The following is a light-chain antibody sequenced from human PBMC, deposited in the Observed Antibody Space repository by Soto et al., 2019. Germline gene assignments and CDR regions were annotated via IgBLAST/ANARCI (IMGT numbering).Light chain of an antibody. J-gene: IGKJ3*01. V-gene: IGKV1-9*01. CDR3: QQRNMFPHLFT. Sequence: DIQLTQSPFFLSASVGDRVTITCRASQGIRSYLAWYQQRPGKAPELLIYGASTLRTGVASRFSGSGYGTEFTVQINNLQPEDFATYFYQQRNMFPHLFTFGPGTEVHI. CDR2: GAS. CDR1: QGIRSY.